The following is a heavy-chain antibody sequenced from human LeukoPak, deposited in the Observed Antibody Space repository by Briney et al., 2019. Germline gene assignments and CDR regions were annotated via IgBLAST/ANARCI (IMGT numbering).Heavy chain of an antibody. J-gene: IGHJ4*02. D-gene: IGHD3-10*01. V-gene: IGHV3-30*02. CDR2: VRYDGSNK. Sequence: GGSLRLSCAASGFTFSNFGMHWVRQAPGKGLEWVAFVRYDGSNKNYADSVKGRFTISRDNSKNMLYLQMNSLRAEDTAVYYCAKDLSMVRAIFDYWGQGTLVTVSS. CDR1: GFTFSNFG. CDR3: AKDLSMVRAIFDY.